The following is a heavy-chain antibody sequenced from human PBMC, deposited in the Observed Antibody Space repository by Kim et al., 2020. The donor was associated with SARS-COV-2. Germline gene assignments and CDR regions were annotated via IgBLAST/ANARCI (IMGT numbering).Heavy chain of an antibody. CDR1: GYTFTSYD. CDR3: ARGFGYCSGGSCFIFANYYYYGMDV. Sequence: ASVKVSCKASGYTFTSYDINWVRQATGQGLEWMGWMNPNSGNTGYAQKFQGRVTMTRNTSISTAYMELSSLRSEDTAVYYCARGFGYCSGGSCFIFANYYYYGMDVWGQGTTVTVSS. V-gene: IGHV1-8*01. J-gene: IGHJ6*02. CDR2: MNPNSGNT. D-gene: IGHD2-15*01.